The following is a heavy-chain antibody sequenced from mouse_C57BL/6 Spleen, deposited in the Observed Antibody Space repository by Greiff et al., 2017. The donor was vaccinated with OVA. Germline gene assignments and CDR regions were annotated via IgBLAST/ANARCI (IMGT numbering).Heavy chain of an antibody. Sequence: EVNLVESGGGLVQPGGSLSLSCAASGFTFTDYYMSWVRQPPGKALEWLGFIRNKANGYTTEYSASVKGRFTISRDNSQSILYLQMNALRAEDSATYYCARSYSNYLYAMDYWGQGTSVTVSS. CDR3: ARSYSNYLYAMDY. V-gene: IGHV7-3*01. J-gene: IGHJ4*01. CDR1: GFTFTDYY. CDR2: IRNKANGYTT. D-gene: IGHD2-5*01.